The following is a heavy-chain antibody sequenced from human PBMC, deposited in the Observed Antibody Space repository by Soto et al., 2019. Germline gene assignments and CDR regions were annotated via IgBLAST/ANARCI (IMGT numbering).Heavy chain of an antibody. Sequence: GASVKVSCKASGGTFSSYAISWVRQAPGQGLEWMGGIIPIFGTANYAQKFQGRVTITADESTSTAYMELSSLRSEDTAVYYCASVGYCSSTSCYVDYYYGMDVWGQGTTVTVS. J-gene: IGHJ6*02. D-gene: IGHD2-2*01. CDR3: ASVGYCSSTSCYVDYYYGMDV. CDR1: GGTFSSYA. CDR2: IIPIFGTA. V-gene: IGHV1-69*13.